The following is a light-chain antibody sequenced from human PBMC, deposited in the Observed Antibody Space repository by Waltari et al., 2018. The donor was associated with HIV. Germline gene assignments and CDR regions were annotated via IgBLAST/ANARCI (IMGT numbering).Light chain of an antibody. Sequence: QSALTQPPSASGSPGQSVTISCTGTRRDVGGYNYVSWYQQHPGKAPKLMIFDVSKRPSGVPDRFSGSKSGNTASLTVSGLQAEDEADYYCSSYAGSNNLVFGGGTKVTVL. CDR3: SSYAGSNNLV. CDR2: DVS. V-gene: IGLV2-8*01. J-gene: IGLJ2*01. CDR1: RRDVGGYNY.